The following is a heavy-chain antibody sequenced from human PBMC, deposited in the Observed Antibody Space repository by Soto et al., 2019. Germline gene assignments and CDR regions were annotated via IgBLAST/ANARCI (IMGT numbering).Heavy chain of an antibody. V-gene: IGHV4-31*03. CDR3: ASFYVLRFLEWLPLTGYMDV. CDR2: IYYSGST. Sequence: PSETLSLTCTVSGGSISSGGYYWSWIRQHPGKGLEWIGYIYYSGSTYYNPSLKSRVTISVDTSKNQFSLKLSSVTAADTAVYYCASFYVLRFLEWLPLTGYMDVWGKGTTVTVSS. D-gene: IGHD3-3*01. CDR1: GGSISSGGYY. J-gene: IGHJ6*03.